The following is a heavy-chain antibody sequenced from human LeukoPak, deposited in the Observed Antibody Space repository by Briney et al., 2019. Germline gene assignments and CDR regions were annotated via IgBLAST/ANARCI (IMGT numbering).Heavy chain of an antibody. Sequence: GGSLRLSCAASGFTFSSYAMSWVRQAPGKGLEWVSAISGSGGSTYYADSVKGRFTISRDNSKNTLYLQMNSLRAEDTAVYYCAKDGSSGYYTAPAFDIWGQGTMVTVSS. D-gene: IGHD3-3*01. CDR1: GFTFSSYA. V-gene: IGHV3-23*01. J-gene: IGHJ3*02. CDR2: ISGSGGST. CDR3: AKDGSSGYYTAPAFDI.